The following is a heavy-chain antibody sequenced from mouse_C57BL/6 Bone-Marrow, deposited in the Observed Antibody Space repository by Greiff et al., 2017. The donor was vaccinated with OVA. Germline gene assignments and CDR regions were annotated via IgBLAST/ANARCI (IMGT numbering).Heavy chain of an antibody. CDR3: VRADYYGSSYDAMDY. D-gene: IGHD1-1*01. CDR1: GYTFTDYY. V-gene: IGHV1-76*01. J-gene: IGHJ4*01. Sequence: QVHVKQSGAELVRPGASVKLSCKASGYTFTDYYINWVKQRPGQGLEWIARIYPGSGNTYYNEKFKGKATLTAEKSSSTAYMQLSSLTSEDSAVYFCVRADYYGSSYDAMDYWGQGTSVTVSS. CDR2: IYPGSGNT.